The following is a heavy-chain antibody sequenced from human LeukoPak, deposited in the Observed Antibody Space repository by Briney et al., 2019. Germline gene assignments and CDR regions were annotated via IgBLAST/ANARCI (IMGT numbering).Heavy chain of an antibody. D-gene: IGHD3-10*01. V-gene: IGHV4-34*01. CDR2: INHSGNT. CDR1: GFTFSSYS. Sequence: GSLRLSCAASGFTFSSYSMNWVRQPPGKGLEWLGEINHSGNTDYNPSLKSRVTISVDTSKNQFSLKLSSVTAADTAVYYCARLIVTMVRGVKYNWFDPWGQGTLVTVSS. J-gene: IGHJ5*02. CDR3: ARLIVTMVRGVKYNWFDP.